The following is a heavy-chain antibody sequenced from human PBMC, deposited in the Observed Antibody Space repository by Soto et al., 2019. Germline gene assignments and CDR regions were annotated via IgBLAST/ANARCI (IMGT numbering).Heavy chain of an antibody. Sequence: ASVKVSCKASGYNFTTYDMLWVRQATGQRPEWMGWINTGNGNTEYSPKFQARVTITRDTSASTAYMELSSLKSEDTAVYYCARGKRLFFFNYGMDVWGQGSTVTVSS. CDR1: GYNFTTYD. D-gene: IGHD3-22*01. J-gene: IGHJ6*02. CDR3: ARGKRLFFFNYGMDV. CDR2: INTGNGNT. V-gene: IGHV1-3*04.